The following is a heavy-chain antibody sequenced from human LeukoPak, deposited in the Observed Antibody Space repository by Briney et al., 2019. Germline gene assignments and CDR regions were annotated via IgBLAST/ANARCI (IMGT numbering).Heavy chain of an antibody. Sequence: SETLSLTCTVSGGSFSSYYWNWVRQPPGKGLEGIGYIYYRGSSNYNPPLKSRVTISVDTSKNQFSLKLSSVTAADTAMYYCARDLARGRSGLDYWGQGTLVTVSS. CDR1: GGSFSSYY. V-gene: IGHV4-59*01. J-gene: IGHJ4*02. CDR3: ARDLARGRSGLDY. CDR2: IYYRGSS. D-gene: IGHD3-3*01.